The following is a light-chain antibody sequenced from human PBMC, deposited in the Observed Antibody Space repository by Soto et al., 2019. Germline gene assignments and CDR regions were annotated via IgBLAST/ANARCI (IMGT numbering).Light chain of an antibody. CDR3: LQDINYPWT. V-gene: IGKV1-6*01. Sequence: AIQLTQSPSSLSASVGDRVSISCRASQGIGNALGGYQQKPGKPPKVLIYGASNFQSGVPPRFSGSGSGTDFTLAISSLQPEDSATYYCLQDINYPWTFGQGTKVDNK. J-gene: IGKJ1*01. CDR1: QGIGNA. CDR2: GAS.